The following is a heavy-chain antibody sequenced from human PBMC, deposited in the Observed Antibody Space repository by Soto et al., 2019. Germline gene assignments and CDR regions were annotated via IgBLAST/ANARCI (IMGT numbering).Heavy chain of an antibody. CDR1: GGSINSGGYY. J-gene: IGHJ4*02. V-gene: IGHV4-31*03. D-gene: IGHD3-3*01. CDR2: IYYSGST. CDR3: ARAQTIFGIITVFDY. Sequence: SETLSLTCTVSGGSINSGGYYWSWIRHHPGKGLEWIGYIYYSGSTYYNPSLKSRVTISVDTSKNQFSLKLTSVTAADTAVYFCARAQTIFGIITVFDYWGQGTLVTVSS.